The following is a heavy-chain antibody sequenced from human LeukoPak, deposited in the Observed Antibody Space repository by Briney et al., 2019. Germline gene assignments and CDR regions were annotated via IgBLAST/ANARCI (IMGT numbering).Heavy chain of an antibody. D-gene: IGHD3-22*01. CDR2: IWYDGSNK. Sequence: GSLRLSCAASGFTFSSYGMHWVRQAPGKGLEWVAVIWYDGSNKYYADSVKGRFTISRDNSKNTLYLQMNSLRAEDTAVYYCARDSVSPKYYYDSSGYPDYWGQGTLVTVSS. CDR3: ARDSVSPKYYYDSSGYPDY. J-gene: IGHJ4*02. CDR1: GFTFSSYG. V-gene: IGHV3-33*01.